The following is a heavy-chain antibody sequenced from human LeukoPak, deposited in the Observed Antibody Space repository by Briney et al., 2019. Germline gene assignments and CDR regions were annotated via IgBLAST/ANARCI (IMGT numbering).Heavy chain of an antibody. V-gene: IGHV3-15*01. CDR3: TTDPVVAALIADY. Sequence: GGSLRLSCAASGFTFSNAWMSWVRQAPGKELEWVGRIKSKTDGGTTDYAAPVKGRFTISRDDSKNTLYLQMNSLKTEDTAVYYCTTDPVVAALIADYWGRGTLVTVSS. CDR1: GFTFSNAW. J-gene: IGHJ4*02. CDR2: IKSKTDGGTT. D-gene: IGHD2-15*01.